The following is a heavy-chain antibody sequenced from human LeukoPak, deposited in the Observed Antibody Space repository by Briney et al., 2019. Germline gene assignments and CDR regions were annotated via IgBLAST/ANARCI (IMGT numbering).Heavy chain of an antibody. CDR3: ARSSGWLDY. Sequence: SLTLSLTCAISGDSVSSKSAAWNWIRQSPSRGLEWLGRTYYRSKWYNEYAVSVKGRVNINPDTSKNQISLQLNSVTPEDTAVYYCARSSGWLDYWGQGTLVTVSS. D-gene: IGHD6-19*01. CDR1: GDSVSSKSAA. CDR2: TYYRSKWYN. V-gene: IGHV6-1*01. J-gene: IGHJ4*02.